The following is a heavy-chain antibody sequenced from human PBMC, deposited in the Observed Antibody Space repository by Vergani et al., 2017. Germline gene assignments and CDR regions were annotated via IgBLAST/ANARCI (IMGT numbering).Heavy chain of an antibody. CDR3: ATDQSTSAGEASYYYYDLDV. Sequence: QVQLEQSGAEVKRPGSSLNISCKASGETFHNIAIAWVRQAPGQGLEWMAGSTHSSNTPTYSQRFQGRFRITADDSSSTAYLELNSLRDDDTAVYYCATDQSTSAGEASYYYYDLDVWGRGTTDSVSS. V-gene: IGHV1-69*01. CDR2: STHSSNTP. D-gene: IGHD3-10*01. J-gene: IGHJ6*03. CDR1: GETFHNIA.